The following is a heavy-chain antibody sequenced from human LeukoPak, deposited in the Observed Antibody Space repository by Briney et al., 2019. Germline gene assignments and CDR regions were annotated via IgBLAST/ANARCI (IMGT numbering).Heavy chain of an antibody. J-gene: IGHJ3*02. D-gene: IGHD2-21*02. CDR2: ISYDGSNK. Sequence: PGRSLRLSCAASGFTFSSYGMHWVRQAPGKGLEWVALISYDGSNKYYADSVKGRFTVSRDNSKNTLYLQMNSLRTEDTAVYYCAKTVEGGDWDAFDIWGQGTTVTVSS. CDR3: AKTVEGGDWDAFDI. CDR1: GFTFSSYG. V-gene: IGHV3-30*18.